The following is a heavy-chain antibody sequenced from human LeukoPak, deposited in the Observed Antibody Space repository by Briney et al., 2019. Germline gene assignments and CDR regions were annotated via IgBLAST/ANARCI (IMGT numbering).Heavy chain of an antibody. CDR1: GFTFSSYE. V-gene: IGHV3-48*03. Sequence: PGGSLRLSCAASGFTFSSYEMNWVRQAPGKGLEWVSYISSSGSTIYYADSVKGRFTISRDNAKNSLYLQMNSLRAEDTAVYYCASSYGSGSYYDCYYYGMDVWGQGTTVTVSS. CDR3: ASSYGSGSYYDCYYYGMDV. D-gene: IGHD3-10*01. CDR2: ISSSGSTI. J-gene: IGHJ6*02.